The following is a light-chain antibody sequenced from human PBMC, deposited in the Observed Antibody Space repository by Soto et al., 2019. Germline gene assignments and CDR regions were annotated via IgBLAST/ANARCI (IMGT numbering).Light chain of an antibody. J-gene: IGKJ5*01. V-gene: IGKV1-9*01. Sequence: IQLTQSPSSLSASVGDRVTITCRASQGISSYLAWHQQKPRKAPKLLIYAASTLQSGVPSRFSGSRSGTDFTLTISSLQPEDFATYYCQQLNSYPITFGQGTRLEIK. CDR2: AAS. CDR3: QQLNSYPIT. CDR1: QGISSY.